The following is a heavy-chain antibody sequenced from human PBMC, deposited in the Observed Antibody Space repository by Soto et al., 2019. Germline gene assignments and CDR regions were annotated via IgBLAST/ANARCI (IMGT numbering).Heavy chain of an antibody. CDR2: ISSSGSTI. Sequence: QVQLVESGGGLVKPGGSLRLSCAASGFTFSDYYMSWIRQAPGKGLEWVSYISSSGSTIYYADSVKGRFTISRDNAKNSLYLQMNSRRAEDTAVYYCASLSTLPAYQLRTWNWYFDLWGRGTLVTVSS. D-gene: IGHD2-2*01. V-gene: IGHV3-11*01. CDR1: GFTFSDYY. J-gene: IGHJ2*01. CDR3: ASLSTLPAYQLRTWNWYFDL.